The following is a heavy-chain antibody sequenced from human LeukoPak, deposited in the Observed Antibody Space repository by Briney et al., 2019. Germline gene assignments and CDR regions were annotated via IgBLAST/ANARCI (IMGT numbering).Heavy chain of an antibody. V-gene: IGHV3-7*01. Sequence: GGSLRLSCAASGFTFSSYWMSWVRQAPGKGLEWVANIKQDGSEKYYVDSVKGRFTISRDNAKNSLYLQMNSLRAEDTAVYYCARDPDADGAFKDYWGQGTLVTVSS. CDR2: IKQDGSEK. CDR3: ARDPDADGAFKDY. J-gene: IGHJ4*02. CDR1: GFTFSSYW. D-gene: IGHD5-24*01.